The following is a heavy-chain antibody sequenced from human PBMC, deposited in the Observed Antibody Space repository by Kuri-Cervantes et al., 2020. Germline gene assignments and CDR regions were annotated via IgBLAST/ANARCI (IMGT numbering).Heavy chain of an antibody. V-gene: IGHV3-48*01. CDR2: ISSSGNII. CDR1: GFTFNSYS. D-gene: IGHD6-25*01. Sequence: ETLSLTCAASGFTFNSYSMNWVRQAPGKGLEWVSYISSSGNIINYADSVKGRFAISRGKAKNSLYLQMNSLRAEDTAVYYCARGGKYSSGPYYFDYWGQGTLVTVSS. J-gene: IGHJ4*02. CDR3: ARGGKYSSGPYYFDY.